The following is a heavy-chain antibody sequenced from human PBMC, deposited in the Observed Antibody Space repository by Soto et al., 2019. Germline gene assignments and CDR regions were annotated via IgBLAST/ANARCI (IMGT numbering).Heavy chain of an antibody. CDR1: GFTFSSYE. CDR2: ISSSGSTI. Sequence: EVQLVESGGGLVQPGGSLRLSCAASGFTFSSYEMNWVRQAPGKGLEWVSYISSSGSTIYYADSVKGRFTISRDNAKNSLYLQMNSLRAEDTAVYYCARESIRMVRGDPTFYDYYGMDVW. CDR3: ARESIRMVRGDPTFYDYYGMDV. V-gene: IGHV3-48*03. D-gene: IGHD3-10*01. J-gene: IGHJ6*01.